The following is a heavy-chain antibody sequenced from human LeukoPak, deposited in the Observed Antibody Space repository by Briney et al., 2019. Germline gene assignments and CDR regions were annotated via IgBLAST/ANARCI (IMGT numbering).Heavy chain of an antibody. D-gene: IGHD2-15*01. V-gene: IGHV3-7*01. CDR1: GFTFSSYW. CDR2: IKQDGCEK. J-gene: IGHJ4*02. Sequence: QPGGSLRLSCAASGFTFSSYWMTWVRQAPGKGLEWVANIKQDGCEKYYVDSVKGRFTISRDNAKNSLYLQMNSLTAEDTAVYYCARRGYGGGGYYFDYWGQGTLVTVSS. CDR3: ARRGYGGGGYYFDY.